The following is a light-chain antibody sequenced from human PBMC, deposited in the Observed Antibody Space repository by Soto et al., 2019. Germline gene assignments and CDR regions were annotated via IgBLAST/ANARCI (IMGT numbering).Light chain of an antibody. V-gene: IGLV2-23*01. CDR3: CSYAGRSTLFV. CDR2: EGS. Sequence: QSALTQPASVSGSPGQSITISCTGTSSDVGSYNLVSWYQQHPGKAPKLMIYEGSKRPSGVSNRFSGSKSGNTASLTISGLNVEDEGDYSGCSYAGRSTLFVFGPGTKLTV. J-gene: IGLJ1*01. CDR1: SSDVGSYNL.